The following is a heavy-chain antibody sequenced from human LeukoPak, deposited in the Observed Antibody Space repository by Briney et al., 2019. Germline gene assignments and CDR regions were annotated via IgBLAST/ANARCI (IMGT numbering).Heavy chain of an antibody. CDR3: ARGGRRYCSSTSCYGGRAFDI. D-gene: IGHD2-2*01. Sequence: SETLSLTCAVYGGSFSGYYWSWIRQPPGKGLEWIGEINHSGSTNYNPSLKSRVTISVDTSKNQFSLKLSSVTAADTAVYYCARGGRRYCSSTSCYGGRAFDIWGQGTMVTVSS. CDR2: INHSGST. V-gene: IGHV4-34*01. CDR1: GGSFSGYY. J-gene: IGHJ3*02.